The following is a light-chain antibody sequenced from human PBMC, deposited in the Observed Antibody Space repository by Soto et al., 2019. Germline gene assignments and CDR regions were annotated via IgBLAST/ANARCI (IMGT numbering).Light chain of an antibody. V-gene: IGKV1-5*01. Sequence: DIQMTQSPSTLSASVGDRVTMTCRASQSISIWLAWYQQKPGKAPKLLIYDASSLESGVPSRFSGSGSGTEFTLTISSLQPDDFATYYCQQYNSYPRTFGQGTKVDIK. J-gene: IGKJ1*01. CDR3: QQYNSYPRT. CDR1: QSISIW. CDR2: DAS.